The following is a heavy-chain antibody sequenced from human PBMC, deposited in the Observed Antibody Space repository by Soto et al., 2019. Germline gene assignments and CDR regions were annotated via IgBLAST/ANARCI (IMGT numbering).Heavy chain of an antibody. J-gene: IGHJ6*02. CDR2: INHSGST. CDR3: ARIYCSSTSCRIRGYYYYYGMDV. D-gene: IGHD2-2*01. Sequence: SETLSLTCAVYGGSFSGYYWSWIRQPPGKGLEWIGEINHSGSTNYNPSLKSRVTISVDTSKNQFSLKLSSVTAADTAVYYCARIYCSSTSCRIRGYYYYYGMDVWGQGTTVTVSS. V-gene: IGHV4-34*01. CDR1: GGSFSGYY.